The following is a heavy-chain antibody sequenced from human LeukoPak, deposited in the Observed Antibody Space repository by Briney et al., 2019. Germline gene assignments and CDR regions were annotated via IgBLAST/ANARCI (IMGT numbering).Heavy chain of an antibody. D-gene: IGHD4-17*01. J-gene: IGHJ4*02. CDR2: IYYSGST. Sequence: SETLSLTCTVSGDSISSRSYYWGWIRQPPGKGLEWIGSIYYSGSTYYNPSLKSRVTISVNTSKNQFSLRLNSVTAADTAVYYCARDSYGEYLFDYWGQGTLVTVSS. CDR1: GDSISSRSYY. CDR3: ARDSYGEYLFDY. V-gene: IGHV4-39*07.